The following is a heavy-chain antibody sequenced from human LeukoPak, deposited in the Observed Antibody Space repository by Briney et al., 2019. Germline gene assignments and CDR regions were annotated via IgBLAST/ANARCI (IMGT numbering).Heavy chain of an antibody. CDR3: ARRRIVGSTDDAFDI. J-gene: IGHJ3*02. Sequence: GGSLRLSCTASGFTFSSYAMHWVRQAPGKGLEWAAVISSDGNTKYYADSVEGRYTISRDNSNNTLYLQMNSLGADDTAIYYCARRRIVGSTDDAFDIWGQGTMVTLSS. V-gene: IGHV3-30-3*01. CDR2: ISSDGNTK. D-gene: IGHD1-26*01. CDR1: GFTFSSYA.